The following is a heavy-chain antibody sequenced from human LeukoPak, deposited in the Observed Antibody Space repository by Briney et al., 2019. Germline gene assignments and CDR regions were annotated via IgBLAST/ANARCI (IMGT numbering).Heavy chain of an antibody. CDR2: IIPIFGTA. Sequence: SVKVSCKASGGTFSSYAISWVRQAPGQGLEWMGGIIPIFGTANYAQKFQGRVTMTEDTSTDTAYMELSSLRSEDTAVYYCATESEAYDILTGSLDYWGQGTLVTVSS. D-gene: IGHD3-9*01. CDR3: ATESEAYDILTGSLDY. J-gene: IGHJ4*02. V-gene: IGHV1-69*06. CDR1: GGTFSSYA.